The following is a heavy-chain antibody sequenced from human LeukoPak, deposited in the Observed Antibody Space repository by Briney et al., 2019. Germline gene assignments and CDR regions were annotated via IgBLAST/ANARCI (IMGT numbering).Heavy chain of an antibody. CDR3: ARSYQLLYHWFDP. CDR2: VNPNSGNT. Sequence: ASVKVSCKASGYTFTSYDINWVRQATGQGLEWMGWVNPNSGNTGYAQKFQGRVTITRNTSISTAYMELSSLRSEDTAVYYCARSYQLLYHWFDPWGQGTLVTVSS. D-gene: IGHD2-2*02. CDR1: GYTFTSYD. J-gene: IGHJ5*02. V-gene: IGHV1-8*03.